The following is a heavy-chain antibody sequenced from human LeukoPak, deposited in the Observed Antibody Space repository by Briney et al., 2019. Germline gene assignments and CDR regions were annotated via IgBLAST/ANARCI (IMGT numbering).Heavy chain of an antibody. J-gene: IGHJ4*02. CDR3: GRDPKLGIRGYTYGYIDF. CDR2: INTNTGNP. V-gene: IGHV7-4-1*02. CDR1: GYTFTTYA. Sequence: ASVKVSCKTSGYTFTTYAISWVRQAPGQGLEWMGWINTNTGNPTYAQGFFTGRYVFSLDTSVNTAYLQITGLKADDTAVYYCGRDPKLGIRGYTYGYIDFWGQGTLVAVAS. D-gene: IGHD5-18*01.